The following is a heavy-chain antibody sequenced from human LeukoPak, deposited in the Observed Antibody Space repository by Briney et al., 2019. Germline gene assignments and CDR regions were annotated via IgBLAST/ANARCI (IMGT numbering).Heavy chain of an antibody. CDR3: ARESSEASRYFDWSQPRAIDY. V-gene: IGHV4-31*03. CDR1: GGSISSGGYY. D-gene: IGHD3-9*01. Sequence: SQTLSLTCTVSGGSISSGGYYCSWIRQHPWKGLEWFGYIYYTGSTYYNPSLKRRVTISVDTSKNQFSIQLSSVTAADTAVYYCARESSEASRYFDWSQPRAIDYWGQGTLVTVSS. CDR2: IYYTGST. J-gene: IGHJ4*02.